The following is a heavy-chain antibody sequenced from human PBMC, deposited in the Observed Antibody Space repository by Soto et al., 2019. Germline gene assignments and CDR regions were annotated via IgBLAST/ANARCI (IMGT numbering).Heavy chain of an antibody. D-gene: IGHD2-15*01. V-gene: IGHV3-23*01. CDR1: GFTFSSYA. Sequence: EVQLLESGGGLVQPGGSLRLSCAASGFTFSSYAMSWVRQAPGKGLEWVSGISGSGGSTYYADSVKGRFTISRDNSKNTLYLQMNSLRAEDTAVYYCAKMVGGYCSGGSCYVWFDPWGQGTLVTVSS. CDR3: AKMVGGYCSGGSCYVWFDP. J-gene: IGHJ5*02. CDR2: ISGSGGST.